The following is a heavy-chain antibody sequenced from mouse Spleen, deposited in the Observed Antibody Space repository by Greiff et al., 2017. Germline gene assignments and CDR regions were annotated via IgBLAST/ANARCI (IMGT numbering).Heavy chain of an antibody. D-gene: IGHD2-10*02. Sequence: QVQLQQPGAELVKPGASVKLSCKASGYTFTSYWMHWVKQRPGQGLEWIGMIHPNSGSTNYNEKFKSKATLTVDKSSSTAYMQLSSLTSEDSAVYYCARSEYDRGDAMDYWGQGTSVTVSS. CDR2: IHPNSGST. J-gene: IGHJ4*01. CDR3: ARSEYDRGDAMDY. CDR1: GYTFTSYW. V-gene: IGHV1-64*01.